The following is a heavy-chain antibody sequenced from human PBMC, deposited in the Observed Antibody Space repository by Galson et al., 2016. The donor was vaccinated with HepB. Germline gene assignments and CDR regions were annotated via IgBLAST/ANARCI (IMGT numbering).Heavy chain of an antibody. J-gene: IGHJ6*02. CDR1: GFTFRKYG. V-gene: IGHV3-33*02. D-gene: IGHD2-15*01. CDR2: IWYDGSNK. Sequence: SLRLSCAASGFTFRKYGIHWVRQAPGQGLEWVALIWYDGSNKYYSDSVQGRFTISRDNSTNTVVLQMNSLRAQATAVYYCARHSYLPAESDPPHYGMDVWGQGTTVTVSS. CDR3: ARHSYLPAESDPPHYGMDV.